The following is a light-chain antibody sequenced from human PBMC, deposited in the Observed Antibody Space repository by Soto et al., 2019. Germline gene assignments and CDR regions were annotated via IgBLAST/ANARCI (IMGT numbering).Light chain of an antibody. V-gene: IGKV3-15*01. CDR2: GAS. CDR3: QQRSNWGIT. J-gene: IGKJ5*01. Sequence: EIVMTQSPTTLSVSPGERATLSCRASQSVNTNLAWYQQKPGQVPSLLIYGASTRASGIPARFSASGSGTEFTLTIGSLQSEDFAVYYCQQRSNWGITFGQGTRLEIK. CDR1: QSVNTN.